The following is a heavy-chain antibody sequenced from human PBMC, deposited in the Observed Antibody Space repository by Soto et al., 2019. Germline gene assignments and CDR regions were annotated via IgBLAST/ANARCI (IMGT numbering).Heavy chain of an antibody. CDR2: ISSSSSYI. D-gene: IGHD3-10*01. J-gene: IGHJ6*02. CDR1: EFTFSSYS. Sequence: GGSLRLSCAASEFTFSSYSMNWVRQAPGKGLEWVSSISSSSSYIYYADSVKGRFTISRDNAKNSLYLQMNSLRAEDTAVYYCARDPITMVRGVYYYYGMDVWGQGTTVTVSS. V-gene: IGHV3-21*01. CDR3: ARDPITMVRGVYYYYGMDV.